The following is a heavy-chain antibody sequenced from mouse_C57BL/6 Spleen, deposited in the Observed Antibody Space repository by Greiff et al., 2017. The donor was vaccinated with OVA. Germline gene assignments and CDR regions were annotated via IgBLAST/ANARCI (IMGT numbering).Heavy chain of an antibody. D-gene: IGHD2-4*01. CDR1: YTFTDYYM. CDR3: SPSDYDVAMDY. J-gene: IGHJ4*01. Sequence: VQLQQSGPELVKPGASVKMSCKASGYTFTDYYMHWVKQKPGKGLEWIGEIYPGSGNTYYNEKFKGKATLTADTSSSTAYMQLSSLTSEDSAVYFCASPSDYDVAMDYWGPGTSVTVSS. CDR2: YPGSGNTY. V-gene: IGHV1-83*01.